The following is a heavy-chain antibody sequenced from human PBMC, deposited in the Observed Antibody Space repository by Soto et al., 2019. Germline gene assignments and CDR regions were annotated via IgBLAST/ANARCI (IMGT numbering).Heavy chain of an antibody. Sequence: ASVKVSCKASGYTFTSYDINWVRQATGQGLEWMGWMNPNSGNTGYAQKFQGRVTMTRKTSISTAYMELSSLRSEDTAVYYCARGWRIAARPARVYYYYYMDVWGKGTTVTVSS. D-gene: IGHD6-6*01. CDR1: GYTFTSYD. CDR3: ARGWRIAARPARVYYYYYMDV. V-gene: IGHV1-8*01. J-gene: IGHJ6*03. CDR2: MNPNSGNT.